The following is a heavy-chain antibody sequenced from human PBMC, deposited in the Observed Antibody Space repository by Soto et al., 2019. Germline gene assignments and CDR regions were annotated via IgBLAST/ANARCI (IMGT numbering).Heavy chain of an antibody. CDR1: GGTFSSYA. Sequence: GASVKVSCKASGGTFSSYAISWVRQAPGQGLEWMGGIIPIFGTANYAQKFQGRATITADESTSTAYMELSSLRSEDTAVYYCARAYDSSGFYWYFDLWGRGTLVTVSS. V-gene: IGHV1-69*13. CDR3: ARAYDSSGFYWYFDL. J-gene: IGHJ2*01. D-gene: IGHD3-22*01. CDR2: IIPIFGTA.